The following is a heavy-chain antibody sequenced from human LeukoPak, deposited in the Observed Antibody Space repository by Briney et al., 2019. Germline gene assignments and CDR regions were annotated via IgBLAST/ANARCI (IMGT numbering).Heavy chain of an antibody. CDR1: GYSISSGYY. V-gene: IGHV4-38-2*01. D-gene: IGHD1-14*01. CDR3: ARLYINYYMDV. Sequence: SETLSLTCAVSGYSISSGYYWGWIRQPAGNGLEWIGSIYHSGSTYYNPSLKSRVTISVDTSKNQFSLKLSSVTAADTAVYYCARLYINYYMDVWGKGTTVTVSS. J-gene: IGHJ6*03. CDR2: IYHSGST.